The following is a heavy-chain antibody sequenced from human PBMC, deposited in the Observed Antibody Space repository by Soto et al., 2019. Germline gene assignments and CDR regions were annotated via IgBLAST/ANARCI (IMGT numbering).Heavy chain of an antibody. J-gene: IGHJ5*02. CDR1: GYTFTGYY. CDR3: AQLNWNPGDNWFDP. CDR2: INPNSGGT. Sequence: GASVKVSCKASGYTFTGYYMHWVRQAPGQGLEWMGWINPNSGGTNYAQKFQGRVTMTRDTSISTAYMELRRLRSDDTAVYYCAQLNWNPGDNWFDPWGQGTLVTVSS. D-gene: IGHD1-20*01. V-gene: IGHV1-2*02.